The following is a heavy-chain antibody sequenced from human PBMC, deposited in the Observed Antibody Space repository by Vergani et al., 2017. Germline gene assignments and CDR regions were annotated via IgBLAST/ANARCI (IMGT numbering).Heavy chain of an antibody. CDR2: IHTSGST. CDR3: ARAESFYSFGEFLPFDF. D-gene: IGHD3-10*01. Sequence: QVQLQESGPGLVKPSQTLSLTCTVSGGSINSHNYYWSWIRQPAGKGLEWIGRIHTSGSTNYNPSLKSRVTMSEDTSKNQFSLNLTSVTAADTAVYFCARAESFYSFGEFLPFDFWGQGTLVTVSS. J-gene: IGHJ4*02. V-gene: IGHV4-61*02. CDR1: GGSINSHNYY.